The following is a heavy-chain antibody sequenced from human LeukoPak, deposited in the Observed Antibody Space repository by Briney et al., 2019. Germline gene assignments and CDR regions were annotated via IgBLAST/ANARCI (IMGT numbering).Heavy chain of an antibody. Sequence: ETLSLTCSVSGGSISSYYWSWIRQPPGKGLEWIGYIYYSGSTNYNPSLKSRVTISVDTSKNQFSLKLSSVTAADTAVYYCAREILIVAAAGNWNWFDPWGQGTLVTVSS. V-gene: IGHV4-59*01. D-gene: IGHD6-13*01. J-gene: IGHJ5*02. CDR3: AREILIVAAAGNWNWFDP. CDR2: IYYSGST. CDR1: GGSISSYY.